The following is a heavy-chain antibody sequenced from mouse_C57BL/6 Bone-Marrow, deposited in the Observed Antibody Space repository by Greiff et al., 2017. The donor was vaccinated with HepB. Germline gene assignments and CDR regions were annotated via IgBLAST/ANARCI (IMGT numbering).Heavy chain of an antibody. V-gene: IGHV1-81*01. CDR2: IYPRSGNT. D-gene: IGHD1-1*01. CDR3: ARLNYGGFDY. J-gene: IGHJ2*01. Sequence: VQVVESGAELARPGASVKLSCKASGYTFTSYGISWVKQRTGQGLEWIGEIYPRSGNTYYNEKFKGKATLTADKSSSTAYMELRSLTSEDSAVYFCARLNYGGFDYWGQGTTLTVSS. CDR1: GYTFTSYG.